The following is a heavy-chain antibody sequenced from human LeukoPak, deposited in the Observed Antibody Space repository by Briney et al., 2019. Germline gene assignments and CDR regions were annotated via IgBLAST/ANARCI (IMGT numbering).Heavy chain of an antibody. J-gene: IGHJ1*01. CDR3: ARDLSYGGNSLILYFQH. CDR2: ISYDGSNK. Sequence: PGGSLRLSCAASGFTFSSYAMHWVRQAPGKGLEWVAVISYDGSNKYYAVSVKGRFTISRDNSKNTLYLQMNSLRAEDTAVYYCARDLSYGGNSLILYFQHWGQGTLVTVSS. CDR1: GFTFSSYA. V-gene: IGHV3-30*04. D-gene: IGHD4-23*01.